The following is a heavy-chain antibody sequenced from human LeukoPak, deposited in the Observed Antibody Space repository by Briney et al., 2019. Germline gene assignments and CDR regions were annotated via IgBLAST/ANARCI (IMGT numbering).Heavy chain of an antibody. J-gene: IGHJ3*02. V-gene: IGHV3-23*01. Sequence: GGSLRLSCAASGFTFSSYAMSWVRQAPGKGLEWVSAISGSGGSTYYADSVKGRFTISRDNPKNTLYLQMNSLRAEDTAVYYCAKDRRRTYDSSGYYPDAFDIWGQGTMVTVSS. CDR2: ISGSGGST. CDR1: GFTFSSYA. D-gene: IGHD3-22*01. CDR3: AKDRRRTYDSSGYYPDAFDI.